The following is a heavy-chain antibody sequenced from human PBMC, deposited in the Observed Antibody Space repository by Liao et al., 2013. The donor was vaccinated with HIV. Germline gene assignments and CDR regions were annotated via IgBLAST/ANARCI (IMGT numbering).Heavy chain of an antibody. CDR2: IYTSGST. CDR3: ARDRGYSGRILDY. J-gene: IGHJ4*02. V-gene: IGHV4-61*02. CDR1: GDPISSGDYY. Sequence: QVQLQESGPGLVKPSETLSLTCTVSGDPISSGDYYWNWIRQPAGKGLEWIGRIYTSGSTNYNPSLKSRVTMSVDTSKNQFSLKLSSVTAADTAVYYCARDRGYSGRILDYWGQGTLVTVSS. D-gene: IGHD5-12*01.